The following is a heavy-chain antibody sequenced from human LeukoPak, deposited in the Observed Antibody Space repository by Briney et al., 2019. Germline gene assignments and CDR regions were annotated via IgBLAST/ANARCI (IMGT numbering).Heavy chain of an antibody. V-gene: IGHV3-30*02. CDR2: IRYDGSNK. CDR3: AKDKWELLRSFDY. CDR1: GFTFSSYG. J-gene: IGHJ4*02. Sequence: PGGSLRLSCAASGFTFSSYGMHWVRQAPGKGLEWVAFIRYDGSNKYYADSVKGRFTISRDNSKNTLYLQMNSLRAEDTAVYYCAKDKWELLRSFDYWGQGTLVTVSS. D-gene: IGHD1-26*01.